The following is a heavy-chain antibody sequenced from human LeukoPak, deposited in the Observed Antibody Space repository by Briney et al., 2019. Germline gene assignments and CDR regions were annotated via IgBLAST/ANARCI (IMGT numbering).Heavy chain of an antibody. CDR2: ISSNGGST. D-gene: IGHD2-15*01. Sequence: GGSLRLSCAASGFTFSSYAMHWVRQAPGKGLEYVSAISSNGGSTYYANSVKGRFTISRDNSKNTLYLQMGSLRAEDMAVYYCAREVTEPFGGSRNWFDPWGQGTLVTVSS. CDR1: GFTFSSYA. V-gene: IGHV3-64*01. CDR3: AREVTEPFGGSRNWFDP. J-gene: IGHJ5*02.